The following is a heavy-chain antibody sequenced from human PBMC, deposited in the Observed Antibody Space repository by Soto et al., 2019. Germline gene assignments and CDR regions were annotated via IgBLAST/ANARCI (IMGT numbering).Heavy chain of an antibody. CDR3: AREKRGYSGYDFPYYYYGMDV. CDR2: IIPIFGTA. V-gene: IGHV1-69*13. CDR1: GGTFSSYS. Sequence: SVKVSCKASGGTFSSYSISWVRQAPGQGLEWMGGIIPIFGTANYAQKFQGRVTITADESTSTAYMELSSLRSEDTAVYYCAREKRGYSGYDFPYYYYGMDVWGQGTTVTVSS. J-gene: IGHJ6*02. D-gene: IGHD5-12*01.